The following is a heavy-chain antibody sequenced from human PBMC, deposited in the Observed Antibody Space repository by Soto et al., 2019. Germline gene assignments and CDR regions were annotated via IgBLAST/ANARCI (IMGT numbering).Heavy chain of an antibody. CDR2: INPNSGGT. Sequence: QVPLVQSGAEVKKPGASVKVSCKASGYTFTGYYMHWVRQAPGQGLEWMGWINPNSGGTNYAQKFQGRVTMTRDTSISTAYMELSRLRSDDTAVYYCARGRGVEAAAGRGNWFDPWGQGTLVTVSS. CDR1: GYTFTGYY. V-gene: IGHV1-2*02. CDR3: ARGRGVEAAAGRGNWFDP. J-gene: IGHJ5*02. D-gene: IGHD6-13*01.